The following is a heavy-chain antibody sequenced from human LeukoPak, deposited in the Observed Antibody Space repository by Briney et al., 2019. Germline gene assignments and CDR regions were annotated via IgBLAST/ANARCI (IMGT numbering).Heavy chain of an antibody. D-gene: IGHD3-3*01. Sequence: SETLSLTCTVSGGSISSGGYYWGWIRQPPGKGLEWIGSIYYSGSTYYNPSLKSRVTISVDTSKNQFSLKLSSVTAADTAVYYCASPAYTIFGVVIGNHDAFDIWGQGTMATVSS. V-gene: IGHV4-39*01. J-gene: IGHJ3*02. CDR1: GGSISSGGYY. CDR3: ASPAYTIFGVVIGNHDAFDI. CDR2: IYYSGST.